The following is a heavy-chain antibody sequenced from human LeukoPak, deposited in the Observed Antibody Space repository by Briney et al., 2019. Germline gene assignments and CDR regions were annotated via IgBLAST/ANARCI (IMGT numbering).Heavy chain of an antibody. CDR1: GFSFSTVP. V-gene: IGHV3-23*01. CDR2: IIASGDSA. D-gene: IGHD3-16*01. Sequence: GGSLRLSCEASGFSFSTVPMSWVRQVPGKGLECVSYIIASGDSAYYADSVRGRFTISRDNSKNTLYLQMDDLRAEDTAVYYCASEMFGAYEIWGQGTLVTVSS. CDR3: ASEMFGAYEI. J-gene: IGHJ3*02.